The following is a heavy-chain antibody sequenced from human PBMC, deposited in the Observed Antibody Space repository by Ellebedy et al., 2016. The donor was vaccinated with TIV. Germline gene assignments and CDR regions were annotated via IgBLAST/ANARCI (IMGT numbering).Heavy chain of an antibody. CDR3: ARDDCSGGSCYHY. CDR2: IYYSGST. V-gene: IGHV4-59*01. J-gene: IGHJ4*02. CDR1: GASFSPVY. Sequence: LGGSLRLSCSVSGASFSPVYWSWIRQTPGKGLEWIGYIYYSGSTNYNPSLKSRVTISVDTSKNQFSLKLSSVTAADTAVYYCARDDCSGGSCYHYWGQGTLVTVSS. D-gene: IGHD2-15*01.